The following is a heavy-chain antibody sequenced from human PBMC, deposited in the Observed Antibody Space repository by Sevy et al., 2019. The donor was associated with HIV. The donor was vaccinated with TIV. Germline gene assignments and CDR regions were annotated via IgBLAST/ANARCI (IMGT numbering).Heavy chain of an antibody. CDR3: ASQRGGYERLYYFDY. Sequence: GGSLRLSCAASGFSFSIYSMNWVRQAPGKGLEWLSYMSNTGGTIHYPDSVKGRFTISRDNAKNSLYLQMNSLRAEDTAVYYCASQRGGYERLYYFDYWGQGTLVTVSS. CDR1: GFSFSIYS. J-gene: IGHJ4*02. D-gene: IGHD5-12*01. V-gene: IGHV3-48*01. CDR2: MSNTGGTI.